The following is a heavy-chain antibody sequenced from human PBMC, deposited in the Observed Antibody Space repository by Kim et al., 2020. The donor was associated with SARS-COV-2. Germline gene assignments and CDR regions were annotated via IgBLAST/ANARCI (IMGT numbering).Heavy chain of an antibody. D-gene: IGHD2-2*01. CDR3: ARRSIVVVPAATDYYYGMDV. J-gene: IGHJ6*02. V-gene: IGHV5-10-1*01. CDR2: IDPSDSYT. Sequence: GASLKISCKGSGYSFTSYWISWVRQMPGKGLEWMGRIDPSDSYTNYSPSFQGHVTISADKSISTAYLQWSSLKASDTAMYYCARRSIVVVPAATDYYYGMDVWGQGTTVTVSS. CDR1: GYSFTSYW.